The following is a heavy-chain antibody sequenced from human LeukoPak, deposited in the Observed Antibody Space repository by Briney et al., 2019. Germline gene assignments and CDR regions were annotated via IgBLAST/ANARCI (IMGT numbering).Heavy chain of an antibody. V-gene: IGHV3-30-3*01. CDR2: ISYDGSNK. Sequence: PGGSLRLSCAASGFTFSSYAMHWVRQAPGKGLEWVAVISYDGSNKYYADSVKGRFTISRDNSKNTLYLQMNSLRAEDTAVYYCARGTHHYYDSSGPYYYYGMDVWGQGTTVTVSS. CDR3: ARGTHHYYDSSGPYYYYGMDV. D-gene: IGHD3-22*01. J-gene: IGHJ6*02. CDR1: GFTFSSYA.